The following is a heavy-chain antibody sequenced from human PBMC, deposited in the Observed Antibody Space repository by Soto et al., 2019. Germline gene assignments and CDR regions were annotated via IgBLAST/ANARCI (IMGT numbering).Heavy chain of an antibody. CDR1: GYNFATYW. Sequence: GDSLKISCEGFGYNFATYWIAWVRQMPGKGLEYMGIIYPGDSDSRYSPSFQGQVTFSADKSISTAYMQWSSLKASDTAMYYCARHGFYGDYASNYFDPWGQGTLVTVSS. CDR2: IYPGDSDS. J-gene: IGHJ5*02. D-gene: IGHD4-17*01. CDR3: ARHGFYGDYASNYFDP. V-gene: IGHV5-51*01.